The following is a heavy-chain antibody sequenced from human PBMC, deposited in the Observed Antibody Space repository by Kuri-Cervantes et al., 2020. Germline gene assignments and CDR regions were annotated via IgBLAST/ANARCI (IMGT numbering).Heavy chain of an antibody. V-gene: IGHV4-59*13. D-gene: IGHD2-2*01. CDR2: AYSNGNT. CDR1: GGSISNYY. CDR3: ARGVVPAAISTYYYYYGMDV. Sequence: SETLSLTCTVSGGSISNYYWSWIRQSPEKSLEWIGYAYSNGNTNYSPSLKSRITISVDTSKNQFSLKLSSVTAADTAVYYCARGVVPAAISTYYYYYGMDVWGQGITVTVSS. J-gene: IGHJ6*02.